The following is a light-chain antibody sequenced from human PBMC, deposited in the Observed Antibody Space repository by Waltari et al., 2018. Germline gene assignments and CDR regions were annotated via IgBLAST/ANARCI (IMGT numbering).Light chain of an antibody. J-gene: IGLJ3*02. CDR1: SRDVGSYNL. V-gene: IGLV2-23*01. CDR2: EGS. CDR3: CSYAGSNSWV. Sequence: QSALTQTASVSGSPGQSITISCTGTSRDVGSYNLFSWYQQHPGKVPKFMIYEGSERPSGVSNRFSGTKSGNTATLTISGLQAEDEADYYCCSYAGSNSWVFGGGTKLTVV.